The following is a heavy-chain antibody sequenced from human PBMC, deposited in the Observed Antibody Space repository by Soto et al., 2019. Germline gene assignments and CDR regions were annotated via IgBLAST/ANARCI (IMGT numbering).Heavy chain of an antibody. J-gene: IGHJ4*02. Sequence: SETLSLTCTVSGGSINNNNYYWGWVRQPPGKGLEWIGSVSYTGSTYYNPSLKSRVTISVDTSKNQFSLKLSSVTAADTAVYYCARGTPGSSQPSIDYWGQGTLVTVSS. CDR1: GGSINNNNYY. V-gene: IGHV4-39*07. CDR3: ARGTPGSSQPSIDY. D-gene: IGHD6-13*01. CDR2: VSYTGST.